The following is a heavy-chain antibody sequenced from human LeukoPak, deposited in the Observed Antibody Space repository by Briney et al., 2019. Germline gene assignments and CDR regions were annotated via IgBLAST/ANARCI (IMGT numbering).Heavy chain of an antibody. CDR3: VRGLTS. Sequence: GSLRLSCAASGFRFRSYDMNWVRQVTGQRLEWVSSIGTAGDTDYSDSVKGRFTIARENANNFLYLQMNNLRVEDTGVYYCVRGLTSWGQGTLVTVSS. D-gene: IGHD3-16*01. V-gene: IGHV3-13*01. CDR1: GFRFRSYD. CDR2: IGTAGDT. J-gene: IGHJ5*02.